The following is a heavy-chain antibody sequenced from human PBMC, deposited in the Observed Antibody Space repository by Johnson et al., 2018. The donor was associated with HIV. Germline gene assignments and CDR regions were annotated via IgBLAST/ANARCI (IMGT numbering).Heavy chain of an antibody. CDR3: ASFPTGRFTIFGVTQGAFDI. J-gene: IGHJ3*02. V-gene: IGHV3-66*02. CDR2: IYSGGST. Sequence: VQVVESGGGVVQPGGSLRLSCVASGFTVSGNYMSWVRQAPGKGLEWVSVIYSGGSTYYADSVKGRFTISRDNSKNSLYLQINSLRAEDTAVYYCASFPTGRFTIFGVTQGAFDIWGQGTMVTVSS. D-gene: IGHD3-3*01. CDR1: GFTVSGNY.